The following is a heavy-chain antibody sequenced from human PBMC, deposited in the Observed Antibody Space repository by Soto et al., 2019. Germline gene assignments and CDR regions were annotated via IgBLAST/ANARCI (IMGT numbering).Heavy chain of an antibody. CDR2: VSASNGKT. CDR3: AREAFGVQASWFDP. J-gene: IGHJ5*02. Sequence: QIQLVQSGSEVRMPGASVKVSCKASGYIFTTYSITWVRQAPGQGLEWMGWVSASNGKTNYAQKFEDRVTMTTDTSTTTAYMALRRLRSAGTAVYSWAREAFGVQASWFDPWGQGTLVTVSS. V-gene: IGHV1-18*01. D-gene: IGHD3-10*01. CDR1: GYIFTTYS.